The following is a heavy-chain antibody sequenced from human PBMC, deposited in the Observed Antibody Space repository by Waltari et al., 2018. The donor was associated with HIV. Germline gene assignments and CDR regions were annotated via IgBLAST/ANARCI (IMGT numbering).Heavy chain of an antibody. CDR2: IYPGDPDT. D-gene: IGHD4-17*01. Sequence: EVQLVQSGAEVKKPGESLKISCKGSGYSFTSYWIGWVRQMPGKGLEWMGNIYPGDPDTRYSPSFQGQVTISADKSISTAYLQGSSLKASDTAMYYCARQAHGDYGDSRRRSWFDPWGQGTLVTVSS. CDR1: GYSFTSYW. V-gene: IGHV5-51*01. CDR3: ARQAHGDYGDSRRRSWFDP. J-gene: IGHJ5*02.